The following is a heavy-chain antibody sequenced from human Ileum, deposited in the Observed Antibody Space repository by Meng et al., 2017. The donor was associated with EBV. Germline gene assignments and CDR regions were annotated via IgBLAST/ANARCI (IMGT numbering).Heavy chain of an antibody. CDR1: GDPISSNNW. Sequence: QVQLQESGPGLVKHSGTLSLTCAVSGDPISSNNWWSWVRQPPGKGLEWIGEIYHSGSTNYNPSFKSRVTMSVDKSKNQISLNLSSVTAADTAVYYCASGRDYAWHSWGRGTLVTVSS. D-gene: IGHD4-17*01. V-gene: IGHV4-4*02. J-gene: IGHJ4*02. CDR2: IYHSGST. CDR3: ASGRDYAWHS.